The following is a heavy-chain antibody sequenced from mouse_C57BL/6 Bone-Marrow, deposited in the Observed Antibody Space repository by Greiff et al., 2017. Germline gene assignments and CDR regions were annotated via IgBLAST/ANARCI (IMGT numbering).Heavy chain of an antibody. Sequence: VQLQQSGAELVRPGASVKLSCTASGFNIKDDYMHWVKQRPEQGLEWIGWIDPENGDTEYASKFQGKATITADTSSNTAYLQLSSLTSEDTAVYYCTHGSSSGWFAYWGQGTLVTVSA. V-gene: IGHV14-4*01. D-gene: IGHD1-1*01. J-gene: IGHJ3*01. CDR2: IDPENGDT. CDR1: GFNIKDDY. CDR3: THGSSSGWFAY.